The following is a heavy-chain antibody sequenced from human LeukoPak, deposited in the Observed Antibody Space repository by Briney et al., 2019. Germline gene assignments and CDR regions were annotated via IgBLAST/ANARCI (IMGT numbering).Heavy chain of an antibody. J-gene: IGHJ6*04. CDR2: INHSGST. V-gene: IGHV4-34*01. CDR1: GGSFSAYY. CDR3: ARTTYNWKGEAFYYYYGMDV. D-gene: IGHD1-1*01. Sequence: SETLSLTCAVYGGSFSAYYWSWIRQPPGKGLEWIGEINHSGSTNYNPSFKSRVTISLDTSKNQLSLKLSSVTAADTAVYYCARTTYNWKGEAFYYYYGMDVWGKGTTVTVSS.